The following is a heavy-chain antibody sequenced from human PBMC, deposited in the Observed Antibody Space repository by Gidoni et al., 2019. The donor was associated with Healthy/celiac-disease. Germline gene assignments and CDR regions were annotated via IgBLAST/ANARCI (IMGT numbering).Heavy chain of an antibody. J-gene: IGHJ3*02. CDR2: ISSSSSYI. CDR3: ARDLETITMIVVVTGAFDI. D-gene: IGHD3-22*01. V-gene: IGHV3-21*01. CDR1: GFTFSIDR. Sequence: EVQLVESGGGLVKPGGSLRLSCAASGFTFSIDRMNWVRQAPGKGLEWVSSISSSSSYIYYADSVKGRFTISRDNAKNSLYLQMNSLRAEDTAVYYCARDLETITMIVVVTGAFDIWGQGTMVTVSS.